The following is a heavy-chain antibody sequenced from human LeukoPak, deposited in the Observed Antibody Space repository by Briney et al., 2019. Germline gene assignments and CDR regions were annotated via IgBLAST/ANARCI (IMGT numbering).Heavy chain of an antibody. CDR3: ARGGWGPDGGGGFDP. J-gene: IGHJ5*02. D-gene: IGHD3-16*01. CDR1: GFTFSSYE. Sequence: HPGGSLRLSCAASGFTFSSYEMNWVRQAPGKGLEWVAFISHDLPNKQYADSVRGRFTISRDNSKNTVDLQMDSLRVEDTAVFYCARGGWGPDGGGGFDPWGQGTLVTVSS. V-gene: IGHV3-30*04. CDR2: ISHDLPNK.